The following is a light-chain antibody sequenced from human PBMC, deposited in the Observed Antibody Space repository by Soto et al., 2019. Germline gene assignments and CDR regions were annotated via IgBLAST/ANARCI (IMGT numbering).Light chain of an antibody. CDR2: GAS. J-gene: IGKJ4*01. V-gene: IGKV3-15*01. CDR1: QSIRSN. Sequence: EVVMTQSPATLSVSPVEGATLYCRASQSIRSNLAWYQKKPGQSHRLLIYGASTRATAVPARFSGSGSGTEFTLTISSLQSEDFALYYCQQYDNWPLTFGGGTQVEIK. CDR3: QQYDNWPLT.